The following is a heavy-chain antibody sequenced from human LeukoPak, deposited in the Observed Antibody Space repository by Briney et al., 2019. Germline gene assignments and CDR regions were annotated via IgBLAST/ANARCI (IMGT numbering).Heavy chain of an antibody. Sequence: GGSLRLSCAASGFTFSDYYMSWIRQAPGKGLEWVSFISGSATTTYYVDSVKGRFTMSRDNAKNTLYLQMNSLRAEDTAVYYCARDPFIAPPGYWGQGTLVTVSS. D-gene: IGHD6-13*01. V-gene: IGHV3-11*01. CDR2: ISGSATTT. J-gene: IGHJ4*02. CDR1: GFTFSDYY. CDR3: ARDPFIAPPGY.